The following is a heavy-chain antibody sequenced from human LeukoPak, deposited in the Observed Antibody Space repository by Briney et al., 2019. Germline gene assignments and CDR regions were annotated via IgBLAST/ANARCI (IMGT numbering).Heavy chain of an antibody. J-gene: IGHJ4*02. Sequence: GSLKLSCTASGFRFGDYGVSWFRQAPGKGPEWVGFIRSKAYGGATVYAASVKGRFIISRDDSKSIAYLEMNSLKTEDTAVYHCSRFLWFGEFHFDYWGQGTLVTVSS. D-gene: IGHD3-10*01. CDR3: SRFLWFGEFHFDY. V-gene: IGHV3-49*03. CDR2: IRSKAYGGAT. CDR1: GFRFGDYG.